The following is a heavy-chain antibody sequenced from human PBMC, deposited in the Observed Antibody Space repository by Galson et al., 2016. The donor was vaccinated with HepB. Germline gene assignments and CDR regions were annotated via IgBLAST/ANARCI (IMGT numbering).Heavy chain of an antibody. D-gene: IGHD4-11*01. CDR1: GFTVSNNY. Sequence: SLRLSCAASGFTVSNNYMRWVRQAPGKGLEWVASTGTGTGYLYYAASVKGRFTIFRDDAQSSLYLDMSGLRAEDTAVYYCAKSSEGLLRYSGLDVWGLGTTVTVSS. J-gene: IGHJ6*02. V-gene: IGHV3-21*06. CDR2: TGTGTGYL. CDR3: AKSSEGLLRYSGLDV.